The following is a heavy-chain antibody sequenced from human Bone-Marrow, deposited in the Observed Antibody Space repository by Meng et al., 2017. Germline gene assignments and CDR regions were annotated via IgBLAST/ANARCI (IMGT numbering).Heavy chain of an antibody. CDR1: GFTFDDYA. CDR3: AKDGSSRGWSYYLDH. V-gene: IGHV3-9*01. J-gene: IGHJ4*02. Sequence: GGSLRLSCAASGFTFDDYAMHWVRQPPGKGLQWVSGIIWNGENEAYADSVKGRFTISRDNAKNSLYLQMDSLRPEDTALYYCAKDGSSRGWSYYLDHWGQGVLVTVSS. CDR2: IIWNGENE. D-gene: IGHD6-19*01.